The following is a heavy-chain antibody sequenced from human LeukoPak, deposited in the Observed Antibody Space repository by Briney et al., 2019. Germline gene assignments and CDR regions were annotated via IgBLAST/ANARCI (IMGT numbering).Heavy chain of an antibody. V-gene: IGHV1-46*01. CDR1: GYTFTSYY. CDR3: ARDGPNLMANDAFDI. Sequence: ASVKVSCKASGYTFTSYYMHWVRQAPGQGLEWMGIINPSGGSTSYAQKFQGRVTMTRDTSTSTVYMELSSLRSEDTAVYYCARDGPNLMANDAFDIWGQGTMVTVSS. J-gene: IGHJ3*02. D-gene: IGHD5-24*01. CDR2: INPSGGST.